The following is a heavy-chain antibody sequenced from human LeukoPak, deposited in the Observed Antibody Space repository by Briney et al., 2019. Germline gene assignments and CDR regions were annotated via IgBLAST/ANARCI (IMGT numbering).Heavy chain of an antibody. Sequence: GGSLRLSCAASGFTFSSYAMHWVRQAPGKGLEWVGFIRSKAYGGTTEYAASVKGRFTISRDDSKSIAYLQMNSLKTEDTAVYYCTRAPMTGLSRDAFDIWGQGTMVTVSS. CDR3: TRAPMTGLSRDAFDI. J-gene: IGHJ3*02. CDR1: GFTFSSYA. D-gene: IGHD3-9*01. V-gene: IGHV3-49*04. CDR2: IRSKAYGGTT.